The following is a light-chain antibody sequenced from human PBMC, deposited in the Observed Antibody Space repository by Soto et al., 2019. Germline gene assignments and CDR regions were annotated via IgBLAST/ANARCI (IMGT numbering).Light chain of an antibody. J-gene: IGLJ2*01. V-gene: IGLV1-51*01. Sequence: QSVLTQPPSVSAAPGQKVTISYSGSSLNIANNYVSWYQQLPGTTPKLLIYDNNKRPSGIPDRFSGSKSGTSATLGITGLQTGDEADYYCGTWDSSLSAVVFGGGTKVTVL. CDR2: DNN. CDR3: GTWDSSLSAVV. CDR1: SLNIANNY.